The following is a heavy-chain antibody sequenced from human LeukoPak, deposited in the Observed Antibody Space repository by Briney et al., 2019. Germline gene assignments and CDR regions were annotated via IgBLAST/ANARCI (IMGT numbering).Heavy chain of an antibody. D-gene: IGHD5-18*01. Sequence: GGSLRLPCAASGFTFSSYEMNWVRQAPGKGLEWVSYISSSGSTIYYADSVKGRFTISRDNAKNSLYLQMNSLRAEDTAVYYCATLYSYGYWADYWGQGTLVTVSS. J-gene: IGHJ4*02. CDR2: ISSSGSTI. CDR1: GFTFSSYE. CDR3: ATLYSYGYWADY. V-gene: IGHV3-48*03.